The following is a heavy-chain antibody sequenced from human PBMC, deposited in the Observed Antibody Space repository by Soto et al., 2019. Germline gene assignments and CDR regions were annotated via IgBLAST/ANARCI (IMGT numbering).Heavy chain of an antibody. D-gene: IGHD6-19*01. J-gene: IGHJ4*02. Sequence: QVQLVESGGGVVQPGRSLRLSCAASGFTFSSYGMHWVRQAPGKGLEWVAVISYDGSNKYYADSVKGRFTISRDNSKNTRYLQMNGLSAEDTVVYYCAMAPLGSIAEAYFDYWGQGTLVTVSS. CDR3: AMAPLGSIAEAYFDY. CDR2: ISYDGSNK. CDR1: GFTFSSYG. V-gene: IGHV3-30*03.